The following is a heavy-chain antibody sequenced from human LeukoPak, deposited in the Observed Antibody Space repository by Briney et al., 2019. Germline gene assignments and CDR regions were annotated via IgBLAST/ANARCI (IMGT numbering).Heavy chain of an antibody. V-gene: IGHV3-9*01. Sequence: GRSLRLSCAASGFTFDDYAMHWVRQAPGKGLEWVSGISWNSGSIGYADSVKGRFTISRDNSKNSLYLQMNSLRTEDTALYYCAKNSGSSYYFDYWGQGTLVTVSS. J-gene: IGHJ4*02. D-gene: IGHD1-26*01. CDR3: AKNSGSSYYFDY. CDR1: GFTFDDYA. CDR2: ISWNSGSI.